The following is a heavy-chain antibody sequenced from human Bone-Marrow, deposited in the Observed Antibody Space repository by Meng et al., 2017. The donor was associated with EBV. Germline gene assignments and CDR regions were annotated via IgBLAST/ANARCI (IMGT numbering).Heavy chain of an antibody. CDR2: FYSVTTP. V-gene: IGHV4-39*07. CDR1: GSPITHPYYS. Sequence: QLDGSGPALGKPSETLSPNFTSSGSPITHPYYSWGWIRQPPGKGLEWIGTFYSVTTPFYNPSLRSRLAISVDTSKNQFSLRLTSLTAADTAVYYCVRGYDYGDYVDYWGQGTLVTVSS. CDR3: VRGYDYGDYVDY. D-gene: IGHD4-17*01. J-gene: IGHJ4*02.